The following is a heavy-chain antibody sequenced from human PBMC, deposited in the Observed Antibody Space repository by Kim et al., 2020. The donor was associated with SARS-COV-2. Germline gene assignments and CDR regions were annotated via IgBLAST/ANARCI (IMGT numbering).Heavy chain of an antibody. D-gene: IGHD3-22*01. CDR2: IYHSGST. CDR1: GGSISTSSYY. J-gene: IGHJ4*02. Sequence: SETLSLTCTVSGGSISTSSYYWGWIRQPPGKGLEWIGSIYHSGSTNYKPSLKSRGTIAVDTSKNQISLQLSSVTAADMAVYYCARLRYYYDRSGYTIDYWGQGTLVTVSS. V-gene: IGHV4-39*01. CDR3: ARLRYYYDRSGYTIDY.